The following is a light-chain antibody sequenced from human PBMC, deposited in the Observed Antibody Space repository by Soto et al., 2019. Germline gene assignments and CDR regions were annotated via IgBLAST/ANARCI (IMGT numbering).Light chain of an antibody. CDR2: DVS. CDR3: CSWTGDSPYV. J-gene: IGLJ1*01. CDR1: GSDVGGYNS. Sequence: QSVLIQPASVSGSPGQSITISCTGTGSDVGGYNSVSWYQQHPGKAPKLVICDVSDRPSGVSNRFSGSKSGNTASLTISGLQIEDEADYYCCSWTGDSPYVFGTGTKVTVL. V-gene: IGLV2-14*01.